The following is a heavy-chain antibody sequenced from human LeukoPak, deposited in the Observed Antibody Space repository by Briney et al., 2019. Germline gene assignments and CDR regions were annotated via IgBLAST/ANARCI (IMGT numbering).Heavy chain of an antibody. Sequence: SETLSLTCTVSGGSISSYYWSWIRQPPGKGLEWIGYIYYSGSTNYNPSLKSRVTISVDTSKNQFSLKLSSVTAADTAVYYCARIYRSLLAGTGYFDYWGQGTLVTVSS. CDR2: IYYSGST. CDR3: ARIYRSLLAGTGYFDY. D-gene: IGHD6-13*01. V-gene: IGHV4-59*01. CDR1: GGSISSYY. J-gene: IGHJ4*02.